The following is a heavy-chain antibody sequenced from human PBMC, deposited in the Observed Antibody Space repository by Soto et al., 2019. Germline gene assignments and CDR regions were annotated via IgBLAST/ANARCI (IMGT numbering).Heavy chain of an antibody. CDR2: IYSGGST. CDR1: GFTVSSNY. D-gene: IGHD6-6*01. J-gene: IGHJ6*02. CDR3: ARDYISSYYYGMDV. V-gene: IGHV3-66*01. Sequence: PGGSLRLSCAASGFTVSSNYMSWVRQAPGKGLEWVSVIYSGGSTYYADSVKGRFTISRDNSKNTLYLQMNSLRAEDTAVYYCARDYISSYYYGMDVWGQGTTVTSP.